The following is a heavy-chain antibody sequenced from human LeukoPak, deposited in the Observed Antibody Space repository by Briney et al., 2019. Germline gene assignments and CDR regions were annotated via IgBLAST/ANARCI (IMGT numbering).Heavy chain of an antibody. CDR2: ISDRGGNT. CDR1: GFTFSSYA. V-gene: IGHV3-23*01. D-gene: IGHD3-3*01. CDR3: AKGYYDFWSGYVDY. Sequence: GWSLRLSCAASGFTFSSYAMSWVRQAPGKGLEWVSTISDRGGNTYYADSVKGRFTISRDNSKNTLYLQMNSLRAEDTAVYYCAKGYYDFWSGYVDYWGQGTLVTVSS. J-gene: IGHJ4*02.